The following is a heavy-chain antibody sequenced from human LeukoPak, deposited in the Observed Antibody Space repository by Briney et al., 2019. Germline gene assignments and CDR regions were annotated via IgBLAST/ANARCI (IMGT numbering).Heavy chain of an antibody. CDR3: ARASGYYDSSGYYFDAFDI. D-gene: IGHD3-22*01. CDR1: GYTFTSYY. CDR2: INPSGGST. Sequence: ASVKVSCKASGYTFTSYYMHWVRQAPGQGLEWMGIINPSGGSTSYAQKFQGRVTMTRDTSTSTVYMELSSLRSEDTAVYYCARASGYYDSSGYYFDAFDIWGQGTMVTVSS. V-gene: IGHV1-46*01. J-gene: IGHJ3*02.